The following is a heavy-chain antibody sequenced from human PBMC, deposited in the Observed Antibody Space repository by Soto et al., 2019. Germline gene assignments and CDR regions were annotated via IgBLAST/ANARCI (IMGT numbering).Heavy chain of an antibody. Sequence: SETLSLTCTVSGGSISSSNYYWGWIRQPPGKGLEWIGSIYYTGSTYYNPTLKSRATISIDTSKNQFSLKLSSVTATDTTMYYCVRRTRYCSRTNCYSRWFDPWGQGALVTVSS. CDR1: GGSISSSNYY. CDR3: VRRTRYCSRTNCYSRWFDP. V-gene: IGHV4-39*01. J-gene: IGHJ5*02. D-gene: IGHD2-15*01. CDR2: IYYTGST.